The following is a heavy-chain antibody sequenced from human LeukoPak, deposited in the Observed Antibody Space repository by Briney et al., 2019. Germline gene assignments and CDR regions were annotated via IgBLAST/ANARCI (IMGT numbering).Heavy chain of an antibody. J-gene: IGHJ4*02. D-gene: IGHD5-24*01. CDR2: ISYDGSNK. V-gene: IGHV3-30-3*01. CDR3: AREGDHYKDFDY. CDR1: GFTFSNYA. Sequence: GGSLRLSCAASGFTFSNYAMHWVRQAPGKGLEWVAVISYDGSNKYHADSVKGRFTISRDNSKNTLYLQMNSLRAEDTAVYYCAREGDHYKDFDYWGQGALVTVSS.